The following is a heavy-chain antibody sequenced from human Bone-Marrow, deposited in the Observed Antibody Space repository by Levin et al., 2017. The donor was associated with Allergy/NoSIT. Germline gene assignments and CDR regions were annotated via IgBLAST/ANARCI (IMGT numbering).Heavy chain of an antibody. CDR1: GYTFTSYA. J-gene: IGHJ5*02. Sequence: ASVKVSCKASGYTFTSYAMHWVRQAPGQRLEWMGWINAGNGNTKYSQKFQGRVTITRDTSASTAYMELSSLRSEDTAVYYCAVYMVQGPHNWFDPWGQGTLVTVSS. CDR2: INAGNGNT. V-gene: IGHV1-3*01. D-gene: IGHD3-10*01. CDR3: AVYMVQGPHNWFDP.